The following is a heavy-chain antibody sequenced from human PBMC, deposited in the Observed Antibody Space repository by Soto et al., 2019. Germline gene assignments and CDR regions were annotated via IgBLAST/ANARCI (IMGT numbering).Heavy chain of an antibody. J-gene: IGHJ5*02. CDR2: IYYSGST. Sequence: QVQLQESGPGLVKPSQTLSLTCTVSGGSITSGGYYWSWIRQHPGKGLEWIGYIYYSGSTYYNPSLKSRVTIAVETSNNPFSLKPSSVTAADTAVYCCAIVRGINWFDPWGQGTLVTVSS. CDR3: AIVRGINWFDP. V-gene: IGHV4-31*03. CDR1: GGSITSGGYY.